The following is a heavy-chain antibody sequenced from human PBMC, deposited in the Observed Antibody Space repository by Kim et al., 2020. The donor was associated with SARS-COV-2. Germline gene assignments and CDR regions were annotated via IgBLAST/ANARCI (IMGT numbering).Heavy chain of an antibody. CDR2: IYPGDSDT. Sequence: GESLKISCKGSGYSFTSYWIGWVRQMPGKGLEWMGIIYPGDSDTRYSLSFQGQVTISADKSISTAYLQWSSLKASDTAMYYCARSKEYDYVWGSYRFEWFDPWGQGTLVTVSS. J-gene: IGHJ5*02. CDR3: ARSKEYDYVWGSYRFEWFDP. CDR1: GYSFTSYW. D-gene: IGHD3-16*02. V-gene: IGHV5-51*01.